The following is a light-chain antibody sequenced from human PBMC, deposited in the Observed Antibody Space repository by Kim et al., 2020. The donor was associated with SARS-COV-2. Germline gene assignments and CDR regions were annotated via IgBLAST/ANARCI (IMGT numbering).Light chain of an antibody. J-gene: IGKJ1*01. V-gene: IGKV1-27*01. CDR3: QKYNSAPRT. Sequence: GDRVTITCRASQGISNYLAWYQQKPGKVPKLLIYAASTLQSGVPSRFSGSGSGTDFTLTISSLQPEDVATYYCQKYNSAPRTFGQGTKVDIK. CDR2: AAS. CDR1: QGISNY.